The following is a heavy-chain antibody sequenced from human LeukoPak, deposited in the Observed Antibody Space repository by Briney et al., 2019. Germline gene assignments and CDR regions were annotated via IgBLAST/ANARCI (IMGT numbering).Heavy chain of an antibody. Sequence: GGSLRLSCAASGFTFSSYAMSWVRQAPGKGLEWVSAISGSGGSTYYADSVKGRFTISRDNAKNSLYLQMNSLRAEDTALYYCAKGGYSYGYPNWFDPWGQGTLVTVSS. CDR1: GFTFSSYA. J-gene: IGHJ5*02. D-gene: IGHD5-18*01. CDR3: AKGGYSYGYPNWFDP. CDR2: ISGSGGST. V-gene: IGHV3-23*01.